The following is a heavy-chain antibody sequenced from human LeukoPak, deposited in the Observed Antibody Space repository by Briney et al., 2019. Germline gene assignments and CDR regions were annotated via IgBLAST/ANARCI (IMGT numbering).Heavy chain of an antibody. CDR3: ARGRSGLQSYYYYYYMDV. CDR1: GGSFSGYY. Sequence: SETLSLTCTVYGGSFSGYYWSWIRQPPGKGLEWIGKINHSGSTNYNPSLKSRVTISVDTSKNQFSLKLSSVTAADTAVYYCARGRSGLQSYYYYYYMDVWGKGTTVTVSS. D-gene: IGHD5-24*01. V-gene: IGHV4-34*01. CDR2: INHSGST. J-gene: IGHJ6*03.